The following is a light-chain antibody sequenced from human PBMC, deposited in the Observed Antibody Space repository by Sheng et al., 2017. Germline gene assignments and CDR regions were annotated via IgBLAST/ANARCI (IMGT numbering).Light chain of an antibody. CDR2: MPT. CDR1: QSVNNF. J-gene: IGKJ3*01. Sequence: EIVLTQSPAILSLSPGDTATLSCRANQSVNNFLAWYQQKPGQAPRLLLYMPTNRATGIPARFSGSGSGTDFTLTISSLEPEDFAVYYCQQRRNWPRFTFGPWDQTGYQT. CDR3: QQRRNWPRFT. V-gene: IGKV3-11*01.